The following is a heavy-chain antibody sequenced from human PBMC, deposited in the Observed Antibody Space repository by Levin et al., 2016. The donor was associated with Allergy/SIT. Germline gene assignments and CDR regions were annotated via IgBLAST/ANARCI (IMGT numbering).Heavy chain of an antibody. CDR1: GFTFKNYA. J-gene: IGHJ4*02. V-gene: IGHV3-23*01. CDR3: AKVEKITPAADPYLDY. CDR2: IRGKDDST. D-gene: IGHD2-2*01. Sequence: GGSLRLSCAASGFTFKNYAMNWVRQAPGKGLEWVSGIRGKDDSTYYAASVRGRFTISRDNAKDTLYLQMNSLRAEDTAIYYCAKVEKITPAADPYLDYWGQGSLVTVSS.